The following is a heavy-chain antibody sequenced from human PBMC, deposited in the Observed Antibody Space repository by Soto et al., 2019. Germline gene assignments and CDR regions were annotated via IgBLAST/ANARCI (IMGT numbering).Heavy chain of an antibody. CDR2: IIGSGGST. V-gene: IGHV3-23*01. J-gene: IGHJ4*01. D-gene: IGHD3-9*01. CDR1: GFTFISYA. CDR3: AKRWGFDVLLFDS. Sequence: XGALGLSCAASGFTFISYALSWFRQAPGKGLEWVSAIIGSGGSTYYADSVKGRFTISRDNSKNTLYLQMNSLGAEDTAVYYCAKRWGFDVLLFDSWSHGSVVTVSS.